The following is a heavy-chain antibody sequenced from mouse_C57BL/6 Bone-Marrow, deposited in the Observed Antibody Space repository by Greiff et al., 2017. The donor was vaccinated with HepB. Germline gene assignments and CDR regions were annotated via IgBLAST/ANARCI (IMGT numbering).Heavy chain of an antibody. J-gene: IGHJ2*01. Sequence: EVQLQESGPGLVKPSQSLSLTCSVTGYSITSGYYWNWIRQLPGNKLEWMGYISYDGSNNYNPSLKNRISITRDTSKNQFFLKLNSVTTEDTATYYWASRDLTMYYFDYWGQGTTLTVSS. D-gene: IGHD1-1*02. CDR3: ASRDLTMYYFDY. CDR2: ISYDGSN. CDR1: GYSITSGYY. V-gene: IGHV3-6*01.